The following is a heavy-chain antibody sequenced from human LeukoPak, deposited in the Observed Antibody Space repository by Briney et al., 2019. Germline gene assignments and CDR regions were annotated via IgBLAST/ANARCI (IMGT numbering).Heavy chain of an antibody. CDR3: ATGDILTGYYMNY. J-gene: IGHJ4*02. V-gene: IGHV1-69-2*01. D-gene: IGHD3-9*01. Sequence: GATVKISCKVSGYTFTDYYMHWVQQSPGKGLEWMGLVDPEDGETIYAEKFQGRVTITADTSTDTAYMELSSLRSEDTAVYYCATGDILTGYYMNYWGQGTLVTVSS. CDR1: GYTFTDYY. CDR2: VDPEDGET.